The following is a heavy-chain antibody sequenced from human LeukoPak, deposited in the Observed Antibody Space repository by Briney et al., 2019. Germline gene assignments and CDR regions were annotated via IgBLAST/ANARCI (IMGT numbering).Heavy chain of an antibody. CDR1: GGSISSSSYY. D-gene: IGHD6-13*01. CDR3: AREGDSTLTAGRVDY. CDR2: IYYSGST. J-gene: IGHJ4*02. Sequence: SETLSLTCPVSGGSISSSSYYWGWIRQPPGKGLEWIGSIYYSGSTYYNPSLKSRVTISVDTSKDQFSLKLSSVTAADTAVYYCAREGDSTLTAGRVDYWGQGTLVTVSS. V-gene: IGHV4-39*07.